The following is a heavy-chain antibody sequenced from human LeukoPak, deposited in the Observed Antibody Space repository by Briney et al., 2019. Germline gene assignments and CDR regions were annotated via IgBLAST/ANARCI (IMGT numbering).Heavy chain of an antibody. D-gene: IGHD5-18*01. CDR3: ARGRRERGYSYAVDY. Sequence: GASVKVSCKASGYPFTGYYMHWVRQAPGQGLEWMGWINPNSGGTNYAQKFQGRVTMTRDTSISTAYMELSRLRSDDTAVYYCARGRRERGYSYAVDYWGQGTLVTVSS. J-gene: IGHJ4*02. CDR1: GYPFTGYY. CDR2: INPNSGGT. V-gene: IGHV1-2*02.